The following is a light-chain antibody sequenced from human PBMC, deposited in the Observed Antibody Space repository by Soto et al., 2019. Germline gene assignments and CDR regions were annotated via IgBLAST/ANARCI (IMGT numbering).Light chain of an antibody. CDR1: NSDIGGYNY. V-gene: IGLV2-14*03. Sequence: QSALTQPASVSGSPGQSITISCTGTNSDIGGYNYVSWYQQHPGKAPKLMIYDVSNRPSGVSYRFSGSKSGNTASLTISGLHAEDEADYYCCSYTRRRTIVVFCGGTKLPVL. CDR3: CSYTRRRTIVV. CDR2: DVS. J-gene: IGLJ2*01.